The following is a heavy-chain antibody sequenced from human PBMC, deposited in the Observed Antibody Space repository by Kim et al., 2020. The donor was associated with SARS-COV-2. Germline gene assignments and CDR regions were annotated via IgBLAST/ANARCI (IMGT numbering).Heavy chain of an antibody. V-gene: IGHV1-58*01. D-gene: IGHD3-22*01. Sequence: SVKVSCKASGFTFTSSAVQWVRQARGQRLEWIGWIVVGSGNTNYAQKFQERVTITRDMSTSTAYMELSSLRSEDTAVYYCAAVRSTYYYDSSGYWGDYWGQGTLVTVSS. CDR3: AAVRSTYYYDSSGYWGDY. J-gene: IGHJ4*02. CDR2: IVVGSGNT. CDR1: GFTFTSSA.